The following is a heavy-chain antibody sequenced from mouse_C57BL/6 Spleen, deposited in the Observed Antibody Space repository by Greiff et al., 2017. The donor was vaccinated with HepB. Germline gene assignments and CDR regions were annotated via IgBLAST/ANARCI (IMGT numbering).Heavy chain of an antibody. V-gene: IGHV5-12*01. CDR3: ARQGTTDYFDY. Sequence: DVQLVESGGGLVQPGGSLKLSCAASGFTFSDYYMYWVRQTPEKRLEWVAYISNGGGSTYYPDTVKGRFTISRDNAKNTLYLQMSRLKSEDTAMYYCARQGTTDYFDYWGQGTTLTVSS. CDR2: ISNGGGST. D-gene: IGHD1-1*01. CDR1: GFTFSDYY. J-gene: IGHJ2*01.